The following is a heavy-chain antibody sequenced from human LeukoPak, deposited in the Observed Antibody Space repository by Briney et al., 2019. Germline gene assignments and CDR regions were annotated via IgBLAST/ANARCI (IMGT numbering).Heavy chain of an antibody. CDR3: AKDRVSSHDKSGFHQPQLFYFDH. V-gene: IGHV3-23*01. Sequence: PGGSLRLSCAASGFTFTKYALNWVRQAPGKGLEWVSGISGSGDTTYYADSVKGRFTISRDKSKNTLYLHLNSLRAEDTAVYYCAKDRVSSHDKSGFHQPQLFYFDHWGQGTLVSVSS. CDR1: GFTFTKYA. J-gene: IGHJ4*02. D-gene: IGHD3-22*01. CDR2: ISGSGDTT.